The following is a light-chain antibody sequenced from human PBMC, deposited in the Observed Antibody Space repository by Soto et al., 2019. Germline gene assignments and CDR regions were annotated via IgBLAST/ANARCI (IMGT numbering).Light chain of an antibody. CDR1: SSDIGAYNY. CDR2: DVN. Sequence: QSALTQPASVSGSPGQSIAISCTGTSSDIGAYNYVSWYQQHPGKAPKLIIYDVNRRPLGVSGRFSGSKSGNTASLAISGLQAEDEADYYCSSYTTSSALVVFGGGTKLTVL. J-gene: IGLJ2*01. V-gene: IGLV2-14*03. CDR3: SSYTTSSALVV.